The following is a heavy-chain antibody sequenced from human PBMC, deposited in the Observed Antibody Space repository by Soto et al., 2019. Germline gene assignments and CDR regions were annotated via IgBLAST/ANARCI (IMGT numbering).Heavy chain of an antibody. J-gene: IGHJ4*02. Sequence: SVKVSCKASGGTFSSYAISWVRQAPGQGLEWMGGIIPIFGTANYAQKFQGRVTITADESTSTAYMELSSLRSEDTAVYYCARARGRGSSSGTFDYWGQGTLVTVSS. D-gene: IGHD6-13*01. CDR1: GGTFSSYA. CDR3: ARARGRGSSSGTFDY. CDR2: IIPIFGTA. V-gene: IGHV1-69*13.